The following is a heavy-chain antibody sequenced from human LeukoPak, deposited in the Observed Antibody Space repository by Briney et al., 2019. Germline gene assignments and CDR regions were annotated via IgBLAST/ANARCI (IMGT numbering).Heavy chain of an antibody. V-gene: IGHV3-43*01. Sequence: SGGSLRLSCAASGFTFDDYTMHWVRQAPGKGLEWVSLISWDGGSTYYADSVKGRFTISRDNSKNSLYLQMNSLRTEDTALYYCAKASHYYDILTGYDYWGQGTLVTVSS. J-gene: IGHJ4*02. CDR1: GFTFDDYT. CDR2: ISWDGGST. CDR3: AKASHYYDILTGYDY. D-gene: IGHD3-9*01.